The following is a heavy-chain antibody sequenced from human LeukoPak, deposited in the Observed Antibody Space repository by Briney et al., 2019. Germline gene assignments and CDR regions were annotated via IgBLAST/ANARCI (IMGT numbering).Heavy chain of an antibody. CDR2: IIPIFGTA. V-gene: IGHV1-69*13. D-gene: IGHD2-21*01. Sequence: ASVKVSCKASGGTFSNYAISWVRQAPGQGLEWMGGIIPIFGTANYAQKFQGRVTITADESTSTAYMELSSLRSEDTAVYYCATGVMEIYYFDYWGQGTLVTVSS. CDR1: GGTFSNYA. CDR3: ATGVMEIYYFDY. J-gene: IGHJ4*02.